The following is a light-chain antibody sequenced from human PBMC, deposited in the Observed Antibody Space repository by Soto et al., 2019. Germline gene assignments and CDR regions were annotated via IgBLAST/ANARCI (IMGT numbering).Light chain of an antibody. CDR3: QQRYNWPLT. J-gene: IGKJ1*01. CDR2: DAS. Sequence: EIVLTQSQATLSLSPVERATLSCRASQNVGSYLAWYQQKFGQAPRLLIYDASNRATGIPARFSGSGSATAFTLTISSLEPEDFAVYYCQQRYNWPLTFGQGTKVEIK. V-gene: IGKV3-11*01. CDR1: QNVGSY.